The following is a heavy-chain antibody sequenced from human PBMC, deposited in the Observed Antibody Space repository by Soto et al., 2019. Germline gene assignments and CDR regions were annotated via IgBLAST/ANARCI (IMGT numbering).Heavy chain of an antibody. Sequence: ASVKVSCNASGYTFTSYYMHWVRQAPGQGLEWMGIINPSGGSTSYAHKFQGRVTMTRDTSTSTVYMELSSLRSEETAMYYCAREIVVVAATSDYYYGMDVWGQGTTVTVSS. J-gene: IGHJ6*02. D-gene: IGHD2-15*01. CDR2: INPSGGST. CDR3: AREIVVVAATSDYYYGMDV. CDR1: GYTFTSYY. V-gene: IGHV1-46*01.